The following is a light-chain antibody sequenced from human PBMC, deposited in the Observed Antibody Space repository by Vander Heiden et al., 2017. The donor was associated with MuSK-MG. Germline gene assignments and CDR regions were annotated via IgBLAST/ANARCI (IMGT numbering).Light chain of an antibody. CDR3: QQDGNSFGT. V-gene: IGKV1-5*03. Sequence: DIQMTQSPSTLSASVGDRVTINCRATQSITAWVAWYQQKPGKAPKLLIYGVSRLETGVPSRFSGSGSGTEFTLTISSLQPDDVATYFCQQDGNSFGTFGQGTEVEIK. CDR2: GVS. J-gene: IGKJ1*01. CDR1: QSITAW.